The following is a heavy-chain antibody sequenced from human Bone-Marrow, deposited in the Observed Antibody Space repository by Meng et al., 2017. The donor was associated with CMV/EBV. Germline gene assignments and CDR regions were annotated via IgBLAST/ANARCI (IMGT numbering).Heavy chain of an antibody. CDR2: IYYSGST. Sequence: GSLRLSCTVSGGSIRSRNYHWAWIRQPPGKGLEWIGNIYYSGSTYYNPSLKSRVTISVDTSKNQFSLNLSSVTAADTAVYYCARLRPFDYWGQGKLVNVTS. CDR1: GGSIRSRNYH. CDR3: ARLRPFDY. J-gene: IGHJ4*02. V-gene: IGHV4-39*07.